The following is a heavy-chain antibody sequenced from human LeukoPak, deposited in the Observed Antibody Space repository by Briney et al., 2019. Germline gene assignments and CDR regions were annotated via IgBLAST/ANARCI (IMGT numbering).Heavy chain of an antibody. Sequence: ASVKVSCXASGYTFTGYYMHWVRQAPGQGLEWMGWMNPNSGGTNYAQKFQGRVTMTRDTSISTAYMELSRLRSDDTAVYYCARAAIYSKWWTAWFDPWGQGTLVTVSS. V-gene: IGHV1-2*02. CDR3: ARAAIYSKWWTAWFDP. D-gene: IGHD4-11*01. CDR1: GYTFTGYY. CDR2: MNPNSGGT. J-gene: IGHJ5*02.